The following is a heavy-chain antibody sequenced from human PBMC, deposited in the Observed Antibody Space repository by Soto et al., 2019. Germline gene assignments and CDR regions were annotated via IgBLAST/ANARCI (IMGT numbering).Heavy chain of an antibody. Sequence: SVKVSCKASGGTFSSYAISWVRQAPGQGLEWMGGIIPIFGTANYAQKFQGRVTITADESTSTAYMELSSLRSEDTAVYYCARRPRYSSGWPLDYWGQGXLVTVSS. V-gene: IGHV1-69*13. J-gene: IGHJ4*02. D-gene: IGHD6-19*01. CDR3: ARRPRYSSGWPLDY. CDR1: GGTFSSYA. CDR2: IIPIFGTA.